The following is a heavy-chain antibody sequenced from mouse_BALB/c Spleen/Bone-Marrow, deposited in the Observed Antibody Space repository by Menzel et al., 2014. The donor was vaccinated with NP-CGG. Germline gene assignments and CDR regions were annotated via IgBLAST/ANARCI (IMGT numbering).Heavy chain of an antibody. D-gene: IGHD1-3*01. Sequence: VQGVESGAELVKPGASVKLSCKASGYNFISYWIHWVKQRPGQGLEWIGEINPGNGRTNYNEKFKNKATLTIDKSSSTAYMQLSRLTSEDSAVYYCARWGKGYFDVWGAGTTVTVSS. V-gene: IGHV1S81*02. CDR1: GYNFISYW. J-gene: IGHJ1*01. CDR2: INPGNGRT. CDR3: ARWGKGYFDV.